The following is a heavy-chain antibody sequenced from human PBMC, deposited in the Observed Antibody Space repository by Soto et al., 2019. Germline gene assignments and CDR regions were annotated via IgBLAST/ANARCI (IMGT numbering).Heavy chain of an antibody. CDR2: LSHSGRT. CDR1: GFSISSDSY. CDR3: GHLKTDTEVTPAPPLFDS. J-gene: IGHJ4*02. Sequence: PLETLSLTCAVSGFSISSDSYWGWMRQSPGKGLEWIGTLSHSGRTFYNPSLKSRVTISADTTKNQFSLSLTSVTAADTAVYYCGHLKTDTEVTPAPPLFDSWGQGTLVTVSS. D-gene: IGHD2-2*01. V-gene: IGHV4-38-2*01.